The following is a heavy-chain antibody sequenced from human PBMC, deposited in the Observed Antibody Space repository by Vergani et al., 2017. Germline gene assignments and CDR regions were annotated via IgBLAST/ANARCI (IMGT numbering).Heavy chain of an antibody. D-gene: IGHD5-18*01. CDR3: ARVAMVDPEGNYYYYVDV. Sequence: QVQLVESGGGVVQPGRSLRLSCAASGFTFSSYAMHWVRQAPGKGLEWVAVISYDGSKKYYADSVKGRFTISRDNSKNMLYLQMNSLRAEDTAVYYCARVAMVDPEGNYYYYVDVWGKGTTVTVSS. CDR2: ISYDGSKK. J-gene: IGHJ6*03. CDR1: GFTFSSYA. V-gene: IGHV3-30-3*01.